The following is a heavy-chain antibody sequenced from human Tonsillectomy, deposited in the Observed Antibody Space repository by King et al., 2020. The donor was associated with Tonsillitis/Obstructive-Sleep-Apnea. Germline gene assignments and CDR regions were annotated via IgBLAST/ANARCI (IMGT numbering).Heavy chain of an antibody. D-gene: IGHD2-8*01. Sequence: QLVQSGAEVKKPGASVKVSCKASGHSFTTYGISWVRQAPGHGLEWMGWSSTYNGNTNYAQKLQGRVTMTTDTSTSTAYMELRSLRSDDTAIYYCARGTYFDYWGQGTLVTVSS. CDR3: ARGTYFDY. V-gene: IGHV1-18*01. J-gene: IGHJ4*02. CDR1: GHSFTTYG. CDR2: SSTYNGNT.